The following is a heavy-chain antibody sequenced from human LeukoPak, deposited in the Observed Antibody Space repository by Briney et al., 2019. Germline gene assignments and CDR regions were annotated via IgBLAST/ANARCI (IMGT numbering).Heavy chain of an antibody. Sequence: PSETLSLICNVPGGSINNYYWSWVRQPPGKGLEWIGYIYYSGSTNYNPTLKSRVTISKDPSKKQVALKLTSVTAADTAVYYCARGSNWLDPWGQGTLVTVSS. V-gene: IGHV4-59*01. CDR1: GGSINNYY. CDR3: ARGSNWLDP. D-gene: IGHD6-6*01. CDR2: IYYSGST. J-gene: IGHJ5*02.